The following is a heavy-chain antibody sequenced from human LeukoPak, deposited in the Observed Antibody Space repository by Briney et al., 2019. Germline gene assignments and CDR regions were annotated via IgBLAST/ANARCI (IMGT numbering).Heavy chain of an antibody. CDR2: IYTSGST. J-gene: IGHJ5*02. CDR1: GGSLSSGSYY. CDR3: ARALYYYGSGTFDP. D-gene: IGHD3-10*01. V-gene: IGHV4-61*02. Sequence: SETLSLTCTVSGGSLSSGSYYWSWIRQPAGKGLEWIGRIYTSGSTNYNPSLKSRVTISVDTSKNQFSLKLSSVTAADTAVYYCARALYYYGSGTFDPWGQGTLVTVSS.